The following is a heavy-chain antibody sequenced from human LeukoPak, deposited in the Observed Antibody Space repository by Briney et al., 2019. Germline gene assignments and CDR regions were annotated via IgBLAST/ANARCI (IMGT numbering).Heavy chain of an antibody. V-gene: IGHV3-48*03. D-gene: IGHD6-19*01. J-gene: IGHJ3*02. CDR1: GFTFSSYE. Sequence: GGSLRLSCAASGFTFSSYEMNWVRQAPGKGLEWVSYISSSGSTIYCADSVKGRFTISRDNAKNSLYLQMNSLRAEDTAVYYCARDLPLYSSGWYLGAFDIWGQGTMVTVSS. CDR3: ARDLPLYSSGWYLGAFDI. CDR2: ISSSGSTI.